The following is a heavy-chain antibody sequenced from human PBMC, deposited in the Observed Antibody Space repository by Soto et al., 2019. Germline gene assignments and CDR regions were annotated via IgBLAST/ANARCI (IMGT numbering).Heavy chain of an antibody. J-gene: IGHJ4*02. CDR1: GYTFRDYG. CDR3: ARDLMSGSGSHYVY. Sequence: QIQLMQSGAEVQRPGASVIISCKTSGYTFRDYGVSWFRQAPGQGPEWMAWISAYNGNTRFAQKFQNRVXLXTXTXXNTAYMELKTLTSDDTAIYYCARDLMSGSGSHYVYWGQGTQVTVSS. D-gene: IGHD3-10*01. V-gene: IGHV1-18*01. CDR2: ISAYNGNT.